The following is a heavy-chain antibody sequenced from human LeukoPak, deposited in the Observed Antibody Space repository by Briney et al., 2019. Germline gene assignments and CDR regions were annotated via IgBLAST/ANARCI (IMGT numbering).Heavy chain of an antibody. CDR3: ASGNTGYDRDSFDI. J-gene: IGHJ3*02. CDR2: IYHSGST. Sequence: SESLSLTCAVSGGSISSGGYSWGWVRQPPGEGLEWVGYIYHSGSTYYNPSLQSRVTISLDRSKNQFSLKLSSMTAADTAVYYCASGNTGYDRDSFDIWGQGTMVTVSS. V-gene: IGHV4-30-2*01. CDR1: GGSISSGGYS. D-gene: IGHD5-12*01.